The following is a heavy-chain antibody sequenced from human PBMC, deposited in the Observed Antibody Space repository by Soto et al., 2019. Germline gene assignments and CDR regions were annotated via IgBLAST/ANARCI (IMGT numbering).Heavy chain of an antibody. D-gene: IGHD1-26*01. CDR1: VFTFSSYS. V-gene: IGHV3-21*01. J-gene: IGHJ6*02. CDR3: ARGRVGAPPWSTNNYYYYGMDV. CDR2: ISSSSSYI. Sequence: GGSLRLSCAASVFTFSSYSMNWVRQAPGKGLKWVSFISSSSSYIYYADSVKGRFTISRDNAKNSLYLQMNSRRAEDTAVYYCARGRVGAPPWSTNNYYYYGMDVWGQGTTVTVSS.